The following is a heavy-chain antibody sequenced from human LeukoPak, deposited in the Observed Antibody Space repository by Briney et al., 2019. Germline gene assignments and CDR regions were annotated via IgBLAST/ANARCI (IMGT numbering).Heavy chain of an antibody. Sequence: ASVKVSCKASGYTFTSYDINWVRQATGQGLEWMGGFDPEDGEPIYAQKFQGRVTMTEDTSTDTVHMELSSLRSEDTAVYYCATDFLGFDPWGQGTLVTVSS. D-gene: IGHD2/OR15-2a*01. CDR1: GYTFTSYD. J-gene: IGHJ5*02. CDR2: FDPEDGEP. V-gene: IGHV1-24*01. CDR3: ATDFLGFDP.